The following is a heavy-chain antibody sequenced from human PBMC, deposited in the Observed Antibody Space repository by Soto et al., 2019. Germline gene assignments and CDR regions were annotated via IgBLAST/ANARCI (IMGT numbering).Heavy chain of an antibody. D-gene: IGHD4-17*01. V-gene: IGHV4-34*01. CDR3: ARDPATVTNNNWFDP. CDR1: GGSFSGYY. Sequence: SETLSLTCAVYGGSFSGYYWSWIRQPPGKGLEWIGEINHSGSTNYNPSLKSRVTISVDTSKNQFSLKLSSVTAADTAVYYCARDPATVTNNNWFDPWGQGTLVTVSS. J-gene: IGHJ5*02. CDR2: INHSGST.